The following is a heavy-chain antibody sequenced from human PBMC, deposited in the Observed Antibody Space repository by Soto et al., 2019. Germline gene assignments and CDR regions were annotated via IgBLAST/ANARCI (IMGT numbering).Heavy chain of an antibody. V-gene: IGHV4-59*01. CDR1: GGSISSYF. CDR3: ANFTWYFEL. Sequence: QVQLQESGPGLVKPSETLSLTCTVSGGSISSYFWSWIRQPPGKGLEWIGYIYYTGSTNYNPSLKSRVTISVATSKTQFSLQLSSVTAADTAVYYCANFTWYFELWGRGTLVTVSS. J-gene: IGHJ2*01. CDR2: IYYTGST.